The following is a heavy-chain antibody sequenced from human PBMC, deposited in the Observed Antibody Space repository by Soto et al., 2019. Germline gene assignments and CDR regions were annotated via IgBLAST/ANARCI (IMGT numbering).Heavy chain of an antibody. CDR1: GFTFSTYT. D-gene: IGHD6-6*01. CDR2: ITSSDYI. V-gene: IGHV3-21*01. J-gene: IGHJ5*02. CDR3: ARETEYSNGWTNWFDP. Sequence: EVPLVESGGGLVKPGGSLRLSCAASGFTFSTYTMNWVRQAPGKGLEWVSSITSSDYISYADSVKGRFTISRDNAKNSLFLQMNSLRADDTAVYYCARETEYSNGWTNWFDPWGQGTLVTVSS.